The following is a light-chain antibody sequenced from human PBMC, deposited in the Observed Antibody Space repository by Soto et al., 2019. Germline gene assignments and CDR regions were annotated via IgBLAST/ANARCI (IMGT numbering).Light chain of an antibody. J-gene: IGKJ3*01. Sequence: DIVLTQSPDSLAVSLGERASINCRSNQSVLYSSNDKNYLAWYQQKPGQSPKLLIYWASSRESGVPARFSGSGSETEFTLTISSLQAEDVAVSYCQQYYTTPFTFGPGTIVEIK. CDR3: QQYYTTPFT. CDR1: QSVLYSSNDKNY. CDR2: WAS. V-gene: IGKV4-1*01.